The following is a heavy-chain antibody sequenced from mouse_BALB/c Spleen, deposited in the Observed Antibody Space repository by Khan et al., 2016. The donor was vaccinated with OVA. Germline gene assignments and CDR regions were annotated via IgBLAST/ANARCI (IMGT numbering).Heavy chain of an antibody. D-gene: IGHD2-3*01. CDR1: GYTFTSYW. V-gene: IGHV1-7*01. Sequence: QVQLQQSGAELAKPGASVKMSCKASGYTFTSYWMHWVKQRPGQGLEWIGYINPITTYTEYNQKFKDKATLTADKSSRTAYMQLSSLTCEDSAVEYCARAGVYDGDYAWFAYWGQGTLVTVSA. CDR2: INPITTYT. J-gene: IGHJ3*01. CDR3: ARAGVYDGDYAWFAY.